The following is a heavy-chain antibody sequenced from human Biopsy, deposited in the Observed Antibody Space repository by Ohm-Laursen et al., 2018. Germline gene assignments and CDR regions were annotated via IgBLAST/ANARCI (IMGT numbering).Heavy chain of an antibody. CDR2: ISYSGST. V-gene: IGHV4-61*01. CDR3: ASYSHHYYDFDY. D-gene: IGHD3-16*01. Sequence: GTLSLTCAVSGGSVNSDSSYWSWIRQPPGKGLEWIGYISYSGSTKYNPSLKSPVTISVDTSKNQFSLKLSSATAADTAVYYCASYSHHYYDFDYWGQGTLVTVSS. J-gene: IGHJ4*02. CDR1: GGSVNSDSSY.